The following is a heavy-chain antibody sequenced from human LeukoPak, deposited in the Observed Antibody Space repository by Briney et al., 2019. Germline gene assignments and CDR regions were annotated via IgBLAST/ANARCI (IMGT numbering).Heavy chain of an antibody. Sequence: PSETLSLTCAVYGGSFSGYYWSWIRQPPGKGLEWIGEINHSGSTNHNPSLKSRVTISVDTSKNQFSLKLSSVTAADTAVYYCARVPGYYDSSGYLYGFDPWGQGTLVTVSS. CDR2: INHSGST. CDR3: ARVPGYYDSSGYLYGFDP. V-gene: IGHV4-34*01. CDR1: GGSFSGYY. J-gene: IGHJ5*02. D-gene: IGHD3-22*01.